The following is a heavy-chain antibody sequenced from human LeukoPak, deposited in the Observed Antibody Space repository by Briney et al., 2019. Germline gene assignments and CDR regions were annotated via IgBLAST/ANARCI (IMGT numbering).Heavy chain of an antibody. D-gene: IGHD1-1*01. Sequence: SESLSLTCAVYGGSFSGYYWSWIRQPPGKWLEWIGEINHSGSTNYNPSLKSRVTISVDTSKNQFSLKLSSVTAADTAVYYCASRLLNNWNDSFRIFDYWGQGTLVTVSS. CDR2: INHSGST. V-gene: IGHV4-34*01. J-gene: IGHJ4*02. CDR3: ASRLLNNWNDSFRIFDY. CDR1: GGSFSGYY.